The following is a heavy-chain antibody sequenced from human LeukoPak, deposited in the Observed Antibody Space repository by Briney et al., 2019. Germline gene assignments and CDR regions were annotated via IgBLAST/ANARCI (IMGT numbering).Heavy chain of an antibody. CDR1: GYTFTSYD. CDR2: MNPNSGNT. V-gene: IGHV1-8*01. Sequence: ASVKVSCKASGYTFTSYDINWVRQATGQGLEWMGWMNPNSGNTGYAQKFQGRVTMTRNTSISTAYMELSSLRSEDTAVYYCARNDYALDAFDIWGQGTMVTVSS. J-gene: IGHJ3*02. D-gene: IGHD4/OR15-4a*01. CDR3: ARNDYALDAFDI.